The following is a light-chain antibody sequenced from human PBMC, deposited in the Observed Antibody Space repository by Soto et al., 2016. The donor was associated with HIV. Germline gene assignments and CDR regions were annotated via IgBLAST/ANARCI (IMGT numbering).Light chain of an antibody. J-gene: IGLJ2*01. CDR3: QAWDTNTYVI. CDR1: KLGEKY. CDR2: QDS. V-gene: IGLV3-1*01. Sequence: SYELIQAPSVSVSPGQTVSITCSGDKLGEKYVCWYQQKPGQSPVLVIHQDSERPSGIPERFSGSNSGNTATLTISGTQAMDEGDYYCQAWDTNTYVIFGGGTKLTVL.